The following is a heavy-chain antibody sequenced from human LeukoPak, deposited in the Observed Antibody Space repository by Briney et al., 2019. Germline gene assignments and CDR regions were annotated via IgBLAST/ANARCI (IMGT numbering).Heavy chain of an antibody. D-gene: IGHD3-22*01. CDR3: ARDRRGYYDSSGYPNAFFDY. V-gene: IGHV4-59*01. J-gene: IGHJ4*02. Sequence: SETLSLTCTVSGGSIGGYYWSWIRQPPGKGLEWIGYIYYSGSTNYNPSLKSRVTISVDTSKNQFSLKLSSVTAADTAVYYCARDRRGYYDSSGYPNAFFDYWGQGTLVTVSS. CDR2: IYYSGST. CDR1: GGSIGGYY.